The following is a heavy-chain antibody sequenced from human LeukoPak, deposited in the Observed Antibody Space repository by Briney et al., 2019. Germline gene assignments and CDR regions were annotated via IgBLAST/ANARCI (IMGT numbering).Heavy chain of an antibody. D-gene: IGHD1-26*01. J-gene: IGHJ4*02. CDR1: VGSISTYY. CDR2: ISYTGSS. Sequence: LSETLSLTCTVSVGSISTYYWSWIRQPPGQGLEWIGHISYTGSSHYNPSLNSRVTMSVDSSKNQFSLKLTSVTAADTAVYYCARVEWELFGFDYWGQGIPVTVSS. CDR3: ARVEWELFGFDY. V-gene: IGHV4-59*01.